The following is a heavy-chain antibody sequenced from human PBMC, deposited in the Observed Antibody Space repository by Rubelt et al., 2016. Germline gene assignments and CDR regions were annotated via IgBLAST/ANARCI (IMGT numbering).Heavy chain of an antibody. CDR2: IYWDDAK. Sequence: QITLEESGPTLVKPTQTLTLTCTFSGFSLSTRGVGVGWIRQPPGKALEWLALIYWDDAKRDRPSLKSSITITKDTSKTQAVLTMNNMVPVDTSTYYCAQRRSYFFDYWGQGTLVTVSS. V-gene: IGHV2-5*02. CDR3: AQRRSYFFDY. CDR1: GFSLSTRGVG. J-gene: IGHJ4*02. D-gene: IGHD6-25*01.